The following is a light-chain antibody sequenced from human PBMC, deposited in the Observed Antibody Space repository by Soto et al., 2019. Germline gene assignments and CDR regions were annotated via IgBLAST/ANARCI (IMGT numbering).Light chain of an antibody. V-gene: IGKV3-11*01. CDR3: QQRSSWPPYT. CDR1: QSVSSY. CDR2: DAS. J-gene: IGKJ2*01. Sequence: EIVLTQSPATLSLSPGERATLSCRASQSVSSYLAWYQQKPGQAPRLLIYDASNRATGIPARFSGSGSGTDFTLTISSLEPEDFAVYYCQQRSSWPPYTFGQGTKLKIK.